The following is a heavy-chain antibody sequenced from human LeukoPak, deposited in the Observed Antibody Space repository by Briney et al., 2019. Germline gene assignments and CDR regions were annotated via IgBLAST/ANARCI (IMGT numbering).Heavy chain of an antibody. V-gene: IGHV1-69*13. J-gene: IGHJ4*02. D-gene: IGHD1-26*01. Sequence: ASVTVSCTASGGTFSSYAISWVRQAPGQGLEWMGGIIPIFGTANYAQKFQGRVTITADESTSTAYMELSSLRSEDTAVYYCAREERRGSRLVDYWGQGTLVTVSS. CDR3: AREERRGSRLVDY. CDR1: GGTFSSYA. CDR2: IIPIFGTA.